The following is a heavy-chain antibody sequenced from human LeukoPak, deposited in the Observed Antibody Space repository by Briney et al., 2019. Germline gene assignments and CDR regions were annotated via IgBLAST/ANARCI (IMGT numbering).Heavy chain of an antibody. D-gene: IGHD3-16*01. J-gene: IGHJ4*02. CDR1: GFTSSSYA. CDR2: IYSSGNT. V-gene: IGHV3-66*01. Sequence: GGSLRLSCAASGFTSSSYAMSWVRQAPGKGLEWVSHIYSSGNTYHADSVKGRFTISRDTSENMVFLQMNSLRAEDTAVYYCAKGGGFGKYYFDYWGQGTLVTVSS. CDR3: AKGGGFGKYYFDY.